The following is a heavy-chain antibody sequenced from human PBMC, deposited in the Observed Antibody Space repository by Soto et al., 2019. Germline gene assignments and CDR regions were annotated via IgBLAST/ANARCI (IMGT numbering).Heavy chain of an antibody. CDR1: GFTFSSYA. CDR3: AKDGGYAYYDSSGYYFGY. Sequence: EVQLLESGGGLVQPGGSLRLSCAASGFTFSSYAMSWVRQAPGKGLEWVSAISGSGGSTYYADSVKGRFTISRDNSKNSRYLQMNSLRAEDTAVYYCAKDGGYAYYDSSGYYFGYWGQGTLVTVSS. D-gene: IGHD3-22*01. J-gene: IGHJ4*02. V-gene: IGHV3-23*01. CDR2: ISGSGGST.